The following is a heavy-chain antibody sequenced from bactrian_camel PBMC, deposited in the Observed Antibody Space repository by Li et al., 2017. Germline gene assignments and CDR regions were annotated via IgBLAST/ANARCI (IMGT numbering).Heavy chain of an antibody. CDR1: RYSGNNYC. CDR3: AADPGYDLTAWTLIEYSSGRGRDLLV. J-gene: IGHJ4*01. Sequence: HVQLVEPGGEAAQAGGSVRLSCVASRYSGNNYCMAWFRQAPGKEREQVATIDSDGSTTYKDDVKGRFTVSRDVAKNTLYLQMNSLKPEDTAMYYCAADPGYDLTAWTLIEYSSGRGRDLLVWGQGTQVTVS. CDR2: IDSDGST. D-gene: IGHD5*01. V-gene: IGHV3S57*01.